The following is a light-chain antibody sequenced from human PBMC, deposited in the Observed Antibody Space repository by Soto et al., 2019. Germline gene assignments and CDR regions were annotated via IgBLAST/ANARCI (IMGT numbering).Light chain of an antibody. J-gene: IGKJ1*01. CDR3: QQRADWWT. CDR2: DAS. Sequence: EIVVTQSPATLSLSPGERATLSCRASQSVSSHLAWYQQKPGQAPRLLIYDASNRATGIPARFSGSGSGTDFTITISSLEPEDFAVYYCQQRADWWTFGQGTKVEVK. V-gene: IGKV3-11*01. CDR1: QSVSSH.